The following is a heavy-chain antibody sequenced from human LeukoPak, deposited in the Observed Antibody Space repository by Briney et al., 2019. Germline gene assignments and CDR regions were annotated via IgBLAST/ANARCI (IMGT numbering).Heavy chain of an antibody. D-gene: IGHD6-13*01. CDR1: GGSFSGYY. V-gene: IGHV4-34*01. CDR2: INHSGST. CDR3: ARSQQLVNWFDP. Sequence: SETLSLTCAVYGGSFSGYYWSWIRQPPGKGLEWIGEINHSGSTNYNPSLKSRVTISVDTSKNQFSLKLSSVAAADTAVYYCARSQQLVNWFDPWGQGTLVTVSS. J-gene: IGHJ5*02.